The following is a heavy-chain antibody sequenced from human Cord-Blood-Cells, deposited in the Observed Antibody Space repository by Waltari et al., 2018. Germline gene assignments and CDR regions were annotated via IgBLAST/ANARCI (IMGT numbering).Heavy chain of an antibody. V-gene: IGHV4-34*01. CDR3: ARGITMVRGVTASNWFDP. CDR1: GGSFSGYY. D-gene: IGHD3-10*01. CDR2: IKHSGST. Sequence: QVQLQQWGAGLLKPSETLSLTCAVYGGSFSGYYWSWIRQPPGRGLEWIGAIKHSGSTTYNPSIKSRVTISVDTSKSQCSLKLSSVTAADTAVYYCARGITMVRGVTASNWFDPWGQGTLVTVSS. J-gene: IGHJ5*02.